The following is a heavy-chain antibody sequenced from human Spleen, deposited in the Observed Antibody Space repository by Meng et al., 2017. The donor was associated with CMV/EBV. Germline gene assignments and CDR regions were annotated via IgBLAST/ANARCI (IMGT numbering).Heavy chain of an antibody. D-gene: IGHD3-22*01. CDR2: ISEYKGKT. CDR1: GYTVSRYG. CDR3: ARDLRYYESSGPMDY. J-gene: IGHJ4*02. Sequence: SGYTVSRYGSSWVQQDPGQGLEWMGWISEYKGKTNYAQKLQGRVTMTRDTSISTAYMELSSLRSDDTAVYYCARDLRYYESSGPMDYWGQGTLVTSPQ. V-gene: IGHV1-18*01.